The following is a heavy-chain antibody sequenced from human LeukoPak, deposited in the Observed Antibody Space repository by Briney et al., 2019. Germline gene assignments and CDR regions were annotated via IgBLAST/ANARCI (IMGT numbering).Heavy chain of an antibody. CDR1: GFTFSSYA. CDR3: ARRNAAYGPFDP. Sequence: PGGSLRLSCAASGFTFSSYAMNWARQAPGKGLEWVSIIGGSDGTTYYADSVKGRFTISRDNFQNTLYLQMNSLRAEDTAVYYCARRNAAYGPFDPWGQGTLVTVSS. CDR2: IGGSDGTT. V-gene: IGHV3-23*01. J-gene: IGHJ5*02. D-gene: IGHD3-10*01.